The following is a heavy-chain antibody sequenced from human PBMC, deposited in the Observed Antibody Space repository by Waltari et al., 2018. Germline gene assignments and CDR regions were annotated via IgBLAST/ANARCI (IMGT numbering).Heavy chain of an antibody. CDR2: IYYSGGT. D-gene: IGHD2-2*01. Sequence: QVQLQESGPGLVKPSQTLSLTCTVSGGSISSGGYYWSWIRQHPGKGLEWIGYIYYSGGTFYNPSLRSRVAISVDTSRNQFSLKLSSVTAADTAVYYCARDKKQDSCTRCFDYWGQGTLVTVSS. CDR1: GGSISSGGYY. J-gene: IGHJ4*02. V-gene: IGHV4-31*03. CDR3: ARDKKQDSCTRCFDY.